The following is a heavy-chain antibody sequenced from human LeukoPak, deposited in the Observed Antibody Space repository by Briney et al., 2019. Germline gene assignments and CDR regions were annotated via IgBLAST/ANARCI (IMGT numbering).Heavy chain of an antibody. V-gene: IGHV3-7*04. Sequence: GGSLRLSCAPSGFTFEIYWMSWVRQAPGKGLEWVANIRKDGSEKNYVDSVKGRFTISRDNAKNSLYLQMNSLRADDTALYYCARHWEGVESDAFDIWGQGTMVTVSS. J-gene: IGHJ3*02. CDR1: GFTFEIYW. CDR2: IRKDGSEK. D-gene: IGHD1-26*01. CDR3: ARHWEGVESDAFDI.